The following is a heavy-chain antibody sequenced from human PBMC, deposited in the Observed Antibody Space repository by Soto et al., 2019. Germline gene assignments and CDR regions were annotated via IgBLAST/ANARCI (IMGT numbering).Heavy chain of an antibody. CDR1: GGTFSSYA. V-gene: IGHV1-69*12. Sequence: QVQLVQSGAEVKKPGSSVKVSCKASGGTFSSYAISWVRQAPGQGLEWMGGIIPIFGTANYAQKFQGRVTITADESTITAHLELSSLRSADTAVYYCARRYGDELTRVVDYWGQGTLVIVSS. D-gene: IGHD4-17*01. CDR3: ARRYGDELTRVVDY. CDR2: IIPIFGTA. J-gene: IGHJ4*02.